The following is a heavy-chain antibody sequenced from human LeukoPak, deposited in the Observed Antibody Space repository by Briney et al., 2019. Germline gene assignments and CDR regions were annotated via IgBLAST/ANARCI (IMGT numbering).Heavy chain of an antibody. D-gene: IGHD2-2*01. CDR2: INAYKGNT. CDR1: RYTFTSYG. J-gene: IGHJ5*02. CDR3: AREGPPYCSSTSCDDNWFDP. Sequence: ASVNVSCQASRYTFTSYGISWVRQPPGQGLEWMGGINAYKGNTNYAQKLQGRVTMTTDTSTSTAYMKLRSLRPDDTAVYYCAREGPPYCSSTSCDDNWFDPWGQGTLVTVSS. V-gene: IGHV1-18*01.